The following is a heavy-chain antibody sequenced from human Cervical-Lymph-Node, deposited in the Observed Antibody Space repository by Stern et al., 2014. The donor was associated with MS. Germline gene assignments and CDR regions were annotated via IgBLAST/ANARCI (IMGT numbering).Heavy chain of an antibody. D-gene: IGHD6-13*01. V-gene: IGHV4-39*02. J-gene: IGHJ4*02. CDR2: IYYRGST. CDR1: GGSISSSSYY. Sequence: QLQLQESGPGLVKPSETLSLTCTVSGGSISSSSYYWGWIRQPPGKGLEWIGGIYYRGSTYYNPSLKSRVTISVDTPKTRSALQLSSVTAADTAVYYCARLKQQLVQVYDYWGQGTLVTVSS. CDR3: ARLKQQLVQVYDY.